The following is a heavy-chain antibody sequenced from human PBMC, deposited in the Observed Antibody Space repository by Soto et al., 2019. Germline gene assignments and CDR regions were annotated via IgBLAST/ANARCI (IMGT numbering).Heavy chain of an antibody. CDR1: GSIFSGYG. J-gene: IGHJ4*02. V-gene: IGHV3-33*01. D-gene: IGHD1-7*01. Sequence: QKYLVESGGGVVQPGGSLRLSCVASGSIFSGYGMRWGRQAPGKGLEWVAVIWYDGSNKYYADSVKGRFTISRDNSKNMLYLQMDSLRAEDTAVYYCARDGIGGTVFRGFCDYWGQGTLVTVSS. CDR3: ARDGIGGTVFRGFCDY. CDR2: IWYDGSNK.